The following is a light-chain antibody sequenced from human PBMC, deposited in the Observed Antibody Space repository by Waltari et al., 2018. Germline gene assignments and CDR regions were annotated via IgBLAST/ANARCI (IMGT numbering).Light chain of an antibody. Sequence: EIVLTQSPATLSLSPGERATLSCRASQSVSSYLAWYQQKPGKAPRLLIYDASNRATGIPARFSGSGSGTDFTLTISSLEPEDFPVYYCQQRSNWPWTFGQGTKVEIK. CDR1: QSVSSY. J-gene: IGKJ1*01. CDR3: QQRSNWPWT. CDR2: DAS. V-gene: IGKV3-11*01.